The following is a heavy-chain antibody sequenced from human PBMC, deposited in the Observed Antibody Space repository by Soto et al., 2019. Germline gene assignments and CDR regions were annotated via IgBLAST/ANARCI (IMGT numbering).Heavy chain of an antibody. V-gene: IGHV3-23*01. J-gene: IGHJ6*03. D-gene: IGHD3-10*01. Sequence: GGSLRLSCAASGFTFSSYAMSWVRQAPGKGLEWVSAISGSGGSTYYADSVKGRFTISRDNSKNTLYLQMNSLRAEDTAVYYCAKSSVGGVRGVNTLLYYYMDVWGKGTTVTVSS. CDR2: ISGSGGST. CDR1: GFTFSSYA. CDR3: AKSSVGGVRGVNTLLYYYMDV.